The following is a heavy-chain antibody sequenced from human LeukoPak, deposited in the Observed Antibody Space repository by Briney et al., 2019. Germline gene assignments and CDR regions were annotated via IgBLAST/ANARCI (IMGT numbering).Heavy chain of an antibody. J-gene: IGHJ3*02. D-gene: IGHD3-3*01. CDR1: GFTFSSYG. Sequence: GGSLRLSCAASGFTFSSYGMHWVRQAPGKGLEWAAFIRYDGSNKYYADSVKGRFTISRDNSKNTLYLQMNSLRAEDTAVYYCAKDYYDFWSGYYLDAFDIWGQGTMVTVSS. CDR3: AKDYYDFWSGYYLDAFDI. V-gene: IGHV3-30*02. CDR2: IRYDGSNK.